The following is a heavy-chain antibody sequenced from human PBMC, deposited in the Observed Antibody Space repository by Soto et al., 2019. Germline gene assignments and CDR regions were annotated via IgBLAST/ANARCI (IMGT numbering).Heavy chain of an antibody. CDR2: IYPGDSDT. CDR1: GYSFTSYW. D-gene: IGHD1-1*01. J-gene: IGHJ6*02. V-gene: IGHV5-51*01. CDR3: ARSRYPLEREYYYYGMDV. Sequence: GESLKISCKGSGYSFTSYWIGWVRQMPGKGLEWMGIIYPGDSDTRYSPSFQGQVTISADKSISTAYLQWSSLKASDTAMYYCARSRYPLEREYYYYGMDVWGQGTTVTVSS.